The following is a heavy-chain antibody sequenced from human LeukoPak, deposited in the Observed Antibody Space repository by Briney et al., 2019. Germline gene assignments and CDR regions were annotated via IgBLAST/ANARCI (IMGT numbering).Heavy chain of an antibody. CDR2: ISSSSSYI. CDR3: ARDQAAAGLGYYYYYMDV. D-gene: IGHD6-13*01. CDR1: GFTFSSYS. J-gene: IGHJ6*03. V-gene: IGHV3-21*01. Sequence: GGSLRLSCAASGFTFSSYSMNWVRQAPGKGLEWVSSISSSSSYIYYADSVKGRFTISRDNAKNSLYLQMNSLRAEDTAVYYCARDQAAAGLGYYYYYMDVWGKGTTVTVSS.